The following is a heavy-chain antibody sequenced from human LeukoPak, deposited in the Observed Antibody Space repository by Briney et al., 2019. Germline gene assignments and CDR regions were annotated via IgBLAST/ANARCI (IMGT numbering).Heavy chain of an antibody. Sequence: ASVKVSCKASGYTFTNYGISWVRQAPGQGLEWMGWISAYNGNTNYAQKLQGRVTMTTDTSTSTAYMELRSLRSDDTAVYYCARSVAGTSYFDYWGQGTLVTVSS. CDR3: ARSVAGTSYFDY. CDR1: GYTFTNYG. V-gene: IGHV1-18*01. J-gene: IGHJ4*02. D-gene: IGHD6-19*01. CDR2: ISAYNGNT.